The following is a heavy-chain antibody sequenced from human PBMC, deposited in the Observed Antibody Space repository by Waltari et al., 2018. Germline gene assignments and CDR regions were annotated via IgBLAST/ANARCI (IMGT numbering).Heavy chain of an antibody. V-gene: IGHV4-38-2*01. CDR3: ARHPTYNLDY. J-gene: IGHJ4*02. Sequence: QVQLQESGPGLVKPSETLSLTCDVSGYFISTGYHWGWIRQPPGKGLEWMGSIYQNGRTYYNPSLKSRVAISVDTSKNQFSLRLTSVTDADTAVYYCARHPTYNLDYWGQGTLVTVSS. CDR1: GYFISTGYH. CDR2: IYQNGRT. D-gene: IGHD1-20*01.